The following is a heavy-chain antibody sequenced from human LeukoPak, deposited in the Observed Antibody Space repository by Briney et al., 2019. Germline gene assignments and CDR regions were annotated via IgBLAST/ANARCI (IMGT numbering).Heavy chain of an antibody. V-gene: IGHV4-39*01. Sequence: PSETLSLTCTVSGGSISSSTHYWVWIRQSPGKGLEWIGNFYSSGSTYYNPSLKSRVTISVDTSKNQFSLKLTSVTAADTAVYYCVRQFDYCGQGTLVTVS. CDR2: FYSSGST. J-gene: IGHJ4*02. CDR3: VRQFDY. CDR1: GGSISSSTHY.